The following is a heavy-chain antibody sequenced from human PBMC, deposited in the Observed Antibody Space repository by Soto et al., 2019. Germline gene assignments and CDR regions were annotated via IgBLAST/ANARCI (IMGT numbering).Heavy chain of an antibody. D-gene: IGHD2-15*01. J-gene: IGHJ4*02. CDR2: INSDGSST. V-gene: IGHV3-74*01. CDR1: GFTFSSYW. CDR3: VRTSLVVAAATREDY. Sequence: EVQLVESGGGLVQPGESLRLSCAASGFTFSSYWMHWVRQAPGKGLVWVSRINSDGSSTSYAGSVKGRFTISRDNAKNTQYLQMNSLRAEDTAVYYCVRTSLVVAAATREDYWGQGTLVTVSS.